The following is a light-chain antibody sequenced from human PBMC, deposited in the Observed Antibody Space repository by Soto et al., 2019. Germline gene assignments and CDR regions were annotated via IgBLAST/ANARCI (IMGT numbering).Light chain of an antibody. Sequence: QSVLTQPASVSGSPGQAISISCTGTSSDVGTYKYVSWYQQHPGKAPKLMISEVSNRPSGVSNRFSGSKSGNTASLTISGLQAEDEADYYCSSFSSSSTDVFGTGTKVTVL. CDR3: SSFSSSSTDV. CDR2: EVS. J-gene: IGLJ1*01. CDR1: SSDVGTYKY. V-gene: IGLV2-14*01.